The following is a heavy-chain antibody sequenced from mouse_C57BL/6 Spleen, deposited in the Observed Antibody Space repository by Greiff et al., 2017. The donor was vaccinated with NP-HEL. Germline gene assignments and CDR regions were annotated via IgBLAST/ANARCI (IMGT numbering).Heavy chain of an antibody. CDR1: GYTFTSYW. V-gene: IGHV1-50*01. Sequence: VQLQQPGAELVKPGASVKLSCKASGYTFTSYWMQWVKQRPGQGLEWIGEIDPSDSYTNYNQKFKGKATLTVDTSSSTAYMQLSSLTSEDSAVYYCASILRFAYWGQGTLVTVSA. CDR3: ASILRFAY. J-gene: IGHJ3*01. CDR2: IDPSDSYT.